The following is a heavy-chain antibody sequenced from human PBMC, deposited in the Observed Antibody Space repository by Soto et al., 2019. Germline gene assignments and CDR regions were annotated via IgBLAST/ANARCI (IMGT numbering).Heavy chain of an antibody. CDR3: AKMEGMDPWAYSFDY. J-gene: IGHJ4*02. V-gene: IGHV3-23*01. D-gene: IGHD2-2*03. CDR2: IYGGGNGP. Sequence: EVQVLESGGGLVQPGGSLRLSCAATGFTCSDFAMSWVRQAPGKGLEWVSRIYGGGNGPHYADSVKGRVTISRDNSKNTLYLQMNSLRAEDTAVYSCAKMEGMDPWAYSFDYWGQGTLVTVSS. CDR1: GFTCSDFA.